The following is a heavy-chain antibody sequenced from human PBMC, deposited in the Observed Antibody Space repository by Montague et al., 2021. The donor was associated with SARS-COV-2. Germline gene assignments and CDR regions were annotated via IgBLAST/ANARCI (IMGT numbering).Heavy chain of an antibody. V-gene: IGHV4-59*01. J-gene: IGHJ4*02. CDR2: IYYRGST. CDR1: GGSISSYY. Sequence: SETLSLTCNVSGGSISSYYRSWIRQHPGKELLWIGYIYYRGSTNYNPSLKSRVAISVDTSTNQLSLQLRSVSAADRAVDYCARCFDYWGQGTLVTVSS. CDR3: ARCFDY.